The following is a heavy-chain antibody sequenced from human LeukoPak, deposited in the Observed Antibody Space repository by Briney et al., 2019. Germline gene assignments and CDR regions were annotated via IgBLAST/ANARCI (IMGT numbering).Heavy chain of an antibody. CDR1: GYIFTSYY. V-gene: IGHV1-46*01. Sequence: ASVKVSCKASGYIFTSYYMHWVRQAPGQGLEWMGIINPSGGSTSYAQKFQGRVTMTRDTSTSTVYMELSSLRSEDTAVYYCARADRLAKYSSSWYALGYWGQGTLVTVSS. J-gene: IGHJ4*02. D-gene: IGHD6-13*01. CDR2: INPSGGST. CDR3: ARADRLAKYSSSWYALGY.